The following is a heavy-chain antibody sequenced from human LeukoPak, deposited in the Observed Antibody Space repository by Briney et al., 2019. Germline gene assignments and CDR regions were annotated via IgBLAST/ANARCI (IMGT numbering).Heavy chain of an antibody. J-gene: IGHJ4*02. CDR1: GGTFSSYA. CDR2: IIPILAIA. Sequence: VKVSCKASGGTFSSYAISWVRQAPGQGLEWMGRIIPILAIANYAQNFQGRVTMTADKSTSTAYMELSSLRSEDTAVYYCATTITPGHSDYWGQGTLVTVSS. V-gene: IGHV1-69*10. CDR3: ATTITPGHSDY. D-gene: IGHD4-11*01.